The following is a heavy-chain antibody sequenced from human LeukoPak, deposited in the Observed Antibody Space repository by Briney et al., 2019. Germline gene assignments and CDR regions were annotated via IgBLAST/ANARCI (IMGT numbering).Heavy chain of an antibody. J-gene: IGHJ3*02. D-gene: IGHD6-19*01. Sequence: SETLSLTCTVSGGSISGSPHYWGWLRQTPGKGLEWIASIYYSGSSYYYPSLKSGFTVSVNTSKNQFSLKLSSGTAADTAVYYCARHLTSDWRLGGFDIWGQGTMVTVSS. V-gene: IGHV4-39*01. CDR1: GGSISGSPHY. CDR2: IYYSGSS. CDR3: ARHLTSDWRLGGFDI.